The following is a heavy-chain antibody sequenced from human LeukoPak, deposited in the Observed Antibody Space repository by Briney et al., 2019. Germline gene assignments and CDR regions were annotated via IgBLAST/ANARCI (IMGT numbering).Heavy chain of an antibody. CDR2: IFYSGST. Sequence: SETLSLTCTVSSGSISTSNYYWGWVRQPPGKALEWIGNIFYSGSTYYSPSLKSRVTISVDTSKNQFSLHLNSVIPEDTAIYYCARDEDGAAARNFDSWGQGILVTVSS. D-gene: IGHD6-13*01. J-gene: IGHJ4*02. CDR1: SGSISTSNYY. V-gene: IGHV4-39*07. CDR3: ARDEDGAAARNFDS.